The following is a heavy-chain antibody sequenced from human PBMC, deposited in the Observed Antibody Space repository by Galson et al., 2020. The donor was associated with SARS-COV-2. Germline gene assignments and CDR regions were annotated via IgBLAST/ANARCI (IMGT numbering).Heavy chain of an antibody. CDR3: ARGPRFGELLSPFES. CDR1: GFTVSSNY. D-gene: IGHD3-10*01. Sequence: TGGSLRLSCAASGFTVSSNYMSWVRQAPGTGLEWVAVISNDGSNRYYADSVKGRFTISRDNSTNTLFLQMNSLRVVDTAVYYCARGPRFGELLSPFESWGQGTLVTGSS. V-gene: IGHV3-30-3*01. CDR2: ISNDGSNR. J-gene: IGHJ4*02.